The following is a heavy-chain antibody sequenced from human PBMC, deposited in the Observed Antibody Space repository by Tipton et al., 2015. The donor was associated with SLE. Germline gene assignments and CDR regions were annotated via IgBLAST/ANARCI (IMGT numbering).Heavy chain of an antibody. CDR2: IYDGGRT. J-gene: IGHJ6*02. V-gene: IGHV4-59*02. Sequence: TLSLTCTVSGASVNSHFWSWIRQPPGKGLEWIGYIYDGGRTKYKSSLNSRVTISVDTSKNQFSLKLTSVTAADTAVYYCARAPRDYSRPMDVWGQGTTVTVSS. D-gene: IGHD4-11*01. CDR3: ARAPRDYSRPMDV. CDR1: GASVNSHF.